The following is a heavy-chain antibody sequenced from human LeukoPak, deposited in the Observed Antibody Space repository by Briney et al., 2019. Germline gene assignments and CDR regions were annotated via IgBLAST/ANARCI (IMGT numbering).Heavy chain of an antibody. CDR1: GFTFSSYW. CDR2: INSDGGST. J-gene: IGHJ3*02. V-gene: IGHV3-74*01. Sequence: GGSLRLSCAASGFTFSSYWMRWVRQAPGKGLVWVSRINSDGGSTHYADSVKGRFTISRDNAKNTLYLQMNSLRAEDTAVYYCASNYVWGSYRYTMPDAFDIRGQGTMVTVSS. D-gene: IGHD3-16*02. CDR3: ASNYVWGSYRYTMPDAFDI.